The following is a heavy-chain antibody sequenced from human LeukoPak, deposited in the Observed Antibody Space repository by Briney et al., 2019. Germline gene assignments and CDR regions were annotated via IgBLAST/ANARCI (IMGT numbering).Heavy chain of an antibody. CDR1: GYTFDDYA. Sequence: GGSLRLSCAASGYTFDDYAMHWVRQVPGKGLEWVSGISWNSGSIGYADSVKGRFTISRDNAKNSLYLQMNSLRAEDTAVYYCARGILTGLDYFDYWGQGTLVTVSS. D-gene: IGHD3-9*01. J-gene: IGHJ4*02. CDR3: ARGILTGLDYFDY. CDR2: ISWNSGSI. V-gene: IGHV3-9*01.